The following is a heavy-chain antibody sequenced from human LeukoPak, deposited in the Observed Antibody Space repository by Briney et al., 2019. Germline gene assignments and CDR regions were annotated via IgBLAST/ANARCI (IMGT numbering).Heavy chain of an antibody. CDR2: IIPILGIA. Sequence: GGSLRLSCAASGGTFSSYAISWVRQAPGQGLEWMGRIIPILGIANYAQKFQGRVTITADKSTSTAYMELSSLRSEDTAVYYCARGFGSGWFEYYFDYWGQGTLVTVSS. V-gene: IGHV1-69*04. CDR3: ARGFGSGWFEYYFDY. CDR1: GGTFSSYA. J-gene: IGHJ4*02. D-gene: IGHD6-19*01.